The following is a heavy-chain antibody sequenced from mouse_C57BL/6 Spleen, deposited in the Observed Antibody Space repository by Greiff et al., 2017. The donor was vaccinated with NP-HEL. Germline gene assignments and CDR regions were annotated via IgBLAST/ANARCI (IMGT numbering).Heavy chain of an antibody. Sequence: VQLQQPGAELVKPGASVKMSCKASGYTFTSYWITWVKQRPGQGLEWIGDIYPGSGSTNYNEKFKSKATLTVDTSSSTAYMQLSSLTSEDSAVYYCARRVYYRGAMDYWGQGTSVTVSS. J-gene: IGHJ4*01. CDR1: GYTFTSYW. V-gene: IGHV1-55*01. CDR2: IYPGSGST. D-gene: IGHD2-14*01. CDR3: ARRVYYRGAMDY.